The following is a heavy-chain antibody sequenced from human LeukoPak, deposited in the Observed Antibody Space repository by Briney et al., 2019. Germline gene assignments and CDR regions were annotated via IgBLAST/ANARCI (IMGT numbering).Heavy chain of an antibody. Sequence: SQTLSLTCTVSGGSISSSSYYWGWIRQPPGKGLEWIGSIFYSGNTHYSPSLKSRVTISLDTSKTQFSLRLSSVTAADTAVYYCARLSVIPPNDAFDLWGQGTMVTVSS. CDR1: GGSISSSSYY. J-gene: IGHJ3*01. CDR3: ARLSVIPPNDAFDL. D-gene: IGHD2-2*01. CDR2: IFYSGNT. V-gene: IGHV4-39*07.